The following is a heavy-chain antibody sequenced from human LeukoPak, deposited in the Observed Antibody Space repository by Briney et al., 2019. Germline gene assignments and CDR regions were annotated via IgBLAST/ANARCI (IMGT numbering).Heavy chain of an antibody. V-gene: IGHV3-30*03. CDR1: GFTFSSYD. D-gene: IGHD2-15*01. CDR2: ISYDGSTK. CDR3: AREGGVSCTGGTCYHKNYFDY. Sequence: PGRSLRLSCAASGFTFSSYDMHWVRQAPGKGLEWVAVISYDGSTKDYADSVKGRLTLSRDNIKNTLYLQMKSLRAEDTVVYYCAREGGVSCTGGTCYHKNYFDYWGQGTLVTVSS. J-gene: IGHJ4*02.